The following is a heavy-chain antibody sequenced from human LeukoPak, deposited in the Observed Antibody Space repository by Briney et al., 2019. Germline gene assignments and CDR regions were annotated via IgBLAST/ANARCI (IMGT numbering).Heavy chain of an antibody. CDR1: GFTFSSYS. J-gene: IGHJ4*02. CDR2: ISGSGGRI. D-gene: IGHD1-1*01. Sequence: GGSLRLSCAASGFTFSSYSMRWVRQAPGKGLEWVSSISGSGGRIDYADSVKGRFTISRDNSKNTLSLQMNSLTAEDTAVYYCAKNPRLEGWIYFDSWGQGILVTVSS. CDR3: AKNPRLEGWIYFDS. V-gene: IGHV3-23*01.